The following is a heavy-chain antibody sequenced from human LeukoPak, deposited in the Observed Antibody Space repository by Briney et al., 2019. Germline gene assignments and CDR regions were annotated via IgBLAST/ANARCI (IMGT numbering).Heavy chain of an antibody. Sequence: PGGSLRLSCAASGFTFSSYGMHWVRQAPGKGLGWVAVISYDGSNKYYADSVKGRFTISRDNSKNTLYLQMNSLRAEDTAVYYCAKPYSSSWYGWFDPWGQGTLVTVSS. CDR3: AKPYSSSWYGWFDP. V-gene: IGHV3-30*18. CDR2: ISYDGSNK. D-gene: IGHD6-13*01. J-gene: IGHJ5*02. CDR1: GFTFSSYG.